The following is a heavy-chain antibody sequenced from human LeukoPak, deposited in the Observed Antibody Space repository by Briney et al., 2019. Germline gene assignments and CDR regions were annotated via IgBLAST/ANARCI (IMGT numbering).Heavy chain of an antibody. CDR3: ARDGVIPGSSDYYYYGMDV. V-gene: IGHV4-59*01. Sequence: SETLSLTCTVSGGSISSYYWSWIRQPPGKGLEWIGYIYYSGSTNYNPSLKSRVTISVDTSKNQFSLKLSSVTAADTAVYYCARDGVIPGSSDYYYYGMDVWGQGTTVTVSS. D-gene: IGHD3-10*01. CDR2: IYYSGST. J-gene: IGHJ6*02. CDR1: GGSISSYY.